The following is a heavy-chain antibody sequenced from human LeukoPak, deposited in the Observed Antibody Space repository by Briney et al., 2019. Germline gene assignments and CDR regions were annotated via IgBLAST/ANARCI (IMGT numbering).Heavy chain of an antibody. CDR2: LSPTSGRS. CDR1: EDTFSNCD. D-gene: IGHD3-22*01. CDR3: ARARYSSRFYWGPYFDY. Sequence: GASGKVSCKAAEDTFSNCDINWVRQATGQGPELVGWLSPTSGRSGSAQKFQGRVTFTRDTSIRTVYMELSSLRSEDTAVYYCARARYSSRFYWGPYFDYWGQGTLVTVSS. J-gene: IGHJ4*02. V-gene: IGHV1-8*03.